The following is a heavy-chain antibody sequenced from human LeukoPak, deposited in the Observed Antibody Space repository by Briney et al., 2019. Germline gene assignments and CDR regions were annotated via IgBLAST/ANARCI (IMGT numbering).Heavy chain of an antibody. V-gene: IGHV3-7*01. CDR3: ATDGGPEYSSSWYLY. CDR1: GFTFSSYW. J-gene: IGHJ4*02. CDR2: IKQDGSEK. D-gene: IGHD6-13*01. Sequence: GGSLRLSCAASGFTFSSYWMSWVRQAPGKGLGWVANIKQDGSEKYYVDSVKGRFTISRDNAKNSLYLQMNSLRAEDTAVYYCATDGGPEYSSSWYLYWGQGTLVTVSS.